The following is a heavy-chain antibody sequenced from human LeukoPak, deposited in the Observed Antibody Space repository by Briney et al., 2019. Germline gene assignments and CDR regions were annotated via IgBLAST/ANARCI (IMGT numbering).Heavy chain of an antibody. Sequence: GRSLRLSCAASGLTFDDYAMHWVRQAPGKGLEWVSGISWNSGSIGYADSVKGRFTISRDNAKNSLYLQMNSLRAEDTALYYCAKDPERYYYYGMDVWGQGTTVTVSS. CDR3: AKDPERYYYYGMDV. CDR1: GLTFDDYA. D-gene: IGHD1-1*01. V-gene: IGHV3-9*01. CDR2: ISWNSGSI. J-gene: IGHJ6*02.